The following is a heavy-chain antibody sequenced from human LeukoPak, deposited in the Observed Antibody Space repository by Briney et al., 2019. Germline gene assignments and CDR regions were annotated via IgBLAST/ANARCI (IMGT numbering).Heavy chain of an antibody. CDR1: GGSISSSSYY. J-gene: IGHJ2*01. D-gene: IGHD2-15*01. CDR2: IYYSGST. Sequence: SSETLSLTCTVSGGSISSSSYYWGWIRQPPGKGLEWIGSIYYSGSTYYNPSLKSRVTISVDTSKNQFPLKLSSVTAADTAVYYCARDPYLGSGKGRNWYFDLWGRGTLVTVSS. CDR3: ARDPYLGSGKGRNWYFDL. V-gene: IGHV4-39*06.